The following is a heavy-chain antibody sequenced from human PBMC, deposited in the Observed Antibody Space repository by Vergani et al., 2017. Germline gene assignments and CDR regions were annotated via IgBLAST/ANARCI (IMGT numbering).Heavy chain of an antibody. CDR3: ARDSSGWPGYFDL. Sequence: VQLVESGGGVVQPGRSLRLSCAASGFTFSSYSMNWVRQAPGKGLEWVSSISSSSSYIYYADSVKGRFTISRDNAKNSLYLQMNSLRAEDTAVYYCARDSSGWPGYFDLWGRGTLVTVSS. D-gene: IGHD6-19*01. CDR1: GFTFSSYS. CDR2: ISSSSSYI. V-gene: IGHV3-21*01. J-gene: IGHJ2*01.